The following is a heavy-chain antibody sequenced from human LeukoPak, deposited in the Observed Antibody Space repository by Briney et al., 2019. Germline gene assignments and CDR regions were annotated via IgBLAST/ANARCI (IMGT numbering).Heavy chain of an antibody. V-gene: IGHV3-23*01. CDR1: GFTFSNYA. Sequence: GGSLRLSCAASGFTFSNYAMGWVRQAPGKGLQWVSAISASGSSSYYADSVKGRFTISRDNSKNTLFLQMKSLRAEDTAVYYCAKDDIVVVPAATYSRGYFDYWGQGTLVTVSS. D-gene: IGHD2-2*01. CDR2: ISASGSSS. J-gene: IGHJ4*02. CDR3: AKDDIVVVPAATYSRGYFDY.